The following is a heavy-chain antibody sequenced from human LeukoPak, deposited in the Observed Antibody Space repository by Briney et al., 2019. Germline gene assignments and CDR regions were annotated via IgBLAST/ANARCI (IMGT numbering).Heavy chain of an antibody. Sequence: SETLSLTCDVSGGSLSGYYWSWIRQSPGKGLEWIGEVNYSGSSTNYNPSFKSRVTVSVDTARNQFSLTLSSVTAADTAVYYCARTRYYYNSRSYGAPYYFDYWGQGTLVTVSS. CDR1: GGSLSGYY. CDR3: ARTRYYYNSRSYGAPYYFDY. J-gene: IGHJ4*02. V-gene: IGHV4-34*01. D-gene: IGHD3-10*01. CDR2: VNYSGSST.